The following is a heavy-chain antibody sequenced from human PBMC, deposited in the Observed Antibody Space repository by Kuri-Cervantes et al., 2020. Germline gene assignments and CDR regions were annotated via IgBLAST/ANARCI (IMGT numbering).Heavy chain of an antibody. Sequence: GGSLRLSCAASGFTFSSYATHWVRQAPGKGLEWVAVIWYDGSNKYYADSVKGRFTISRDNSKNTLYLQMNSLRAEDTAVYYCAREYRYYYYYMDVWGKGTTVTVSS. J-gene: IGHJ6*03. CDR1: GFTFSSYA. D-gene: IGHD1-1*01. CDR3: AREYRYYYYYMDV. CDR2: IWYDGSNK. V-gene: IGHV3-33*08.